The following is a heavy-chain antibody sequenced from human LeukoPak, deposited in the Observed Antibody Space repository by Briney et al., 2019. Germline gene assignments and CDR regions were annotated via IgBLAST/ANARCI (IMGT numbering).Heavy chain of an antibody. CDR3: AKALSGYDFLSFDP. CDR2: ISGSGGST. V-gene: IGHV3-23*01. D-gene: IGHD5-12*01. Sequence: GGSLRLSCAGSGFTFSRYAMSWVRQAPGKGLEWVSAISGSGGSTYYADSVKGRFTISRDNSKNTLYLQMNSLRAEDTAVYYCAKALSGYDFLSFDPWGQGTLVTVSS. J-gene: IGHJ5*02. CDR1: GFTFSRYA.